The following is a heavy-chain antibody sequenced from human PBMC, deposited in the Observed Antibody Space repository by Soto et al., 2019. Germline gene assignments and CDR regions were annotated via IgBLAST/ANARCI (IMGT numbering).Heavy chain of an antibody. CDR3: AKDVSSRRWFDP. Sequence: PXETLSLTFAVSGASIRSYHWSWIRQPAGKGLEWIGRMQHTGNTNYNPSLKSRVTMSVDTSKNQISLKMTSVTAADTAVYFCAKDVSSRRWFDPWGQGILVTVS. V-gene: IGHV4-4*07. J-gene: IGHJ5*02. CDR1: GASIRSYH. CDR2: MQHTGNT. D-gene: IGHD3-16*01.